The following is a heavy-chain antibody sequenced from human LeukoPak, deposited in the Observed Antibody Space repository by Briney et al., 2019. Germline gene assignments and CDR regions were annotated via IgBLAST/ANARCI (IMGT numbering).Heavy chain of an antibody. V-gene: IGHV5-51*01. CDR2: IYPGDSDT. CDR3: ASGGDNSSGYYSFDY. CDR1: GYTFTSYW. D-gene: IGHD3-22*01. Sequence: GESLKISCKGSGYTFTSYWIGWVRQMPGKGLEWMGIIYPGDSDTRYSPSFQGQVTISADKSISTAYLQWSSLKASDTAIYYCASGGDNSSGYYSFDYWGQGTLVTVSS. J-gene: IGHJ4*02.